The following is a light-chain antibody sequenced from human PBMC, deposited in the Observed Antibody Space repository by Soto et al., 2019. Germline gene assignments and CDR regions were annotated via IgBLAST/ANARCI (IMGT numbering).Light chain of an antibody. CDR3: QQYYSYPRGT. J-gene: IGKJ1*01. V-gene: IGKV1-8*01. CDR1: QGISSY. CDR2: AAS. Sequence: AIRMTQSPSSLSASTGYRVTITCRASQGISSYLAWYQQKPGKAPKLLIYAASTLQSGVPSRFSGSGSGTDFTLTISCLQSEDFATYYCQQYYSYPRGTFGQGTKVEIK.